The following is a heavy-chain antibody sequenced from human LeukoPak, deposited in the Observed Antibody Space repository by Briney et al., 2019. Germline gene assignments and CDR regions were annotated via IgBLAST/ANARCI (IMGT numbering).Heavy chain of an antibody. V-gene: IGHV4-4*02. CDR3: ARNVIRDFWSGYSSAFDI. J-gene: IGHJ3*02. CDR1: GGSISSSNW. D-gene: IGHD3-3*01. CDR2: IYHSGST. Sequence: SETLSLTCAVSGGSISSSNWWSWVRQPPGKGLEWIGEIYHSGSTNYNPSLKSQVTISVDKSKNQFSLKLSSVTAADTAVYYCARNVIRDFWSGYSSAFDIWGQGTMVTVSS.